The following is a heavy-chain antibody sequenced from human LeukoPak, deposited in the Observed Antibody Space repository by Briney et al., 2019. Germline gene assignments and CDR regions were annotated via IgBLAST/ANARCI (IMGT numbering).Heavy chain of an antibody. CDR2: IYYSGST. Sequence: SQTLSLTCTVSGGSISSGGYYWSWIRQHPGKGLEWIGYIYYSGSTYYNPSLKSRVTIPVDTSKNQFSLKLSSVTAADTAVYYCARGPWGEVRDYYDSSGYYYYYYMDVWGKGTTVTVSS. D-gene: IGHD3-22*01. CDR3: ARGPWGEVRDYYDSSGYYYYYYMDV. J-gene: IGHJ6*03. V-gene: IGHV4-31*03. CDR1: GGSISSGGYY.